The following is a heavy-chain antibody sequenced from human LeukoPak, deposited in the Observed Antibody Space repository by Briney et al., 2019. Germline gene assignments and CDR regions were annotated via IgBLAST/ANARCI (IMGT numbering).Heavy chain of an antibody. CDR1: GLSFSGYY. CDR3: ARLVCPPRTMVRGVGYMDV. Sequence: SETLSLTCAVYGLSFSGYYWSWIRQPPGKGLEWIGEINHSGSTNYNPSLKSRVTISVNTSKNQFSMKLSYVTAADTAVYYCARLVCPPRTMVRGVGYMDVWGKGTTVTVSS. J-gene: IGHJ6*03. V-gene: IGHV4-34*01. D-gene: IGHD3-10*01. CDR2: INHSGST.